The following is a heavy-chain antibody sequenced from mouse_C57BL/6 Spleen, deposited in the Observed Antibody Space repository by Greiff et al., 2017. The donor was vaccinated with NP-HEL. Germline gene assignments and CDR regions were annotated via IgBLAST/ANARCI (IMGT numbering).Heavy chain of an antibody. Sequence: VHLVESGAELAKPGASVKLSCKASGYTFTSYWMHWVKQRPGQGLEWIGYINPSSGYTKYNQKFKDKATLTADKSSSTAYMQLSSLTYEDSAVYYCARYPSIYYDYARYFDVWGTGTTVTVSS. CDR1: GYTFTSYW. J-gene: IGHJ1*03. V-gene: IGHV1-7*01. CDR2: INPSSGYT. CDR3: ARYPSIYYDYARYFDV. D-gene: IGHD2-4*01.